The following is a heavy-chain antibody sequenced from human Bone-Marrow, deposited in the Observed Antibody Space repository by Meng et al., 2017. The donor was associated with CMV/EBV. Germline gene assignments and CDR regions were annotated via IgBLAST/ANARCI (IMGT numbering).Heavy chain of an antibody. CDR1: GFTFSSND. Sequence: GESLKISCAASGFTFSSNDMHWVRQTTGKGLEWVSAIGTAGDTYYPGSVKGRFTISRDNSKNTLYLQMDSLRAEDTAVYYCAREVTQWAPDNYFDYWGQGTLVTVSS. CDR2: IGTAGDT. CDR3: AREVTQWAPDNYFDY. J-gene: IGHJ4*02. D-gene: IGHD5-18*01. V-gene: IGHV3-13*01.